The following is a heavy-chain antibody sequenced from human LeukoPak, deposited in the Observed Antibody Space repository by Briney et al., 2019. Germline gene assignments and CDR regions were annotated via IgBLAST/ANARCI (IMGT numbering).Heavy chain of an antibody. D-gene: IGHD3-22*01. CDR2: IYTSGST. Sequence: PSETLSLTCTVSGGSISSYYWSWIRQPAGKGLEWIGRIYTSGSTNYNPSLKSRVTMSVDTSKNQFSLKLSSVTAADTAVYYCARVTGYMIEDYFDYWGQGTLVTVTS. CDR3: ARVTGYMIEDYFDY. J-gene: IGHJ4*02. CDR1: GGSISSYY. V-gene: IGHV4-4*07.